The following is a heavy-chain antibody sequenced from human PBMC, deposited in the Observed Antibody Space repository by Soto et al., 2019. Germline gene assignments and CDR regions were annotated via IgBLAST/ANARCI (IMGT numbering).Heavy chain of an antibody. CDR2: IYSGAST. CDR1: GFTVSSNY. V-gene: IGHV3-53*01. CDR3: ARDAGGNYPFDY. J-gene: IGHJ4*02. Sequence: EVQLVESGGGLIQPGGSLRLSCAASGFTVSSNYMSWVRQAPGKGLGWVSVIYSGASTYYAYSVKGRFTISRDNSKNTLYLQMNSLRAEDTAVYYCARDAGGNYPFDYWGQGTLVTVSS. D-gene: IGHD1-26*01.